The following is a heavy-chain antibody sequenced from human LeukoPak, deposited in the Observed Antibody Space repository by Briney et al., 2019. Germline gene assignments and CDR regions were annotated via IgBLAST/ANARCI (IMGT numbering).Heavy chain of an antibody. V-gene: IGHV4-34*01. Sequence: SETLSLTCAVYGGSFSGYYWSWIRQPPWKGLEWIGEINHSGSTNYNPSLKSRVTISVDKSKNQFSLKLSSVTAADTAVYYCARRGGAMVRGVPEDYWGQGTLVTVSS. CDR2: INHSGST. J-gene: IGHJ4*02. CDR3: ARRGGAMVRGVPEDY. CDR1: GGSFSGYY. D-gene: IGHD3-10*01.